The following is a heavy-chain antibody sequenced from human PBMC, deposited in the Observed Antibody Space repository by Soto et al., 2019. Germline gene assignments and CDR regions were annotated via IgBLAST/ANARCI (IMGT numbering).Heavy chain of an antibody. V-gene: IGHV4-59*08. CDR2: IYYSGST. CDR1: GGSISSYY. CDR3: ARNHCSGGSCYSPYYYYYYMDV. D-gene: IGHD2-15*01. J-gene: IGHJ6*03. Sequence: PSETLSLTCTVSGGSISSYYWSWIRQPPGKGLEWIGYIYYSGSTNYNPSLKSRVTISVDTSKNQFSLKLSSVTAADTAVYYCARNHCSGGSCYSPYYYYYYMDVRGKRTTVTVSS.